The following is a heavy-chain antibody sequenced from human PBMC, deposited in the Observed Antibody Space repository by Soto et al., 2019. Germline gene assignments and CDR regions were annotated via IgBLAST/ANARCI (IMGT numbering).Heavy chain of an antibody. J-gene: IGHJ4*02. CDR3: ARLLYSTVTTSSPFDY. Sequence: SETLSLTCTVSGGSISSYYWSWIRQPPGKGLEWIGYIYYSGSTSYNPSLKSRVTISVDTSKNQFSLKLSSVTAADTAVYYCARLLYSTVTTSSPFDYWGQGTLVTVSS. D-gene: IGHD4-4*01. V-gene: IGHV4-59*08. CDR2: IYYSGST. CDR1: GGSISSYY.